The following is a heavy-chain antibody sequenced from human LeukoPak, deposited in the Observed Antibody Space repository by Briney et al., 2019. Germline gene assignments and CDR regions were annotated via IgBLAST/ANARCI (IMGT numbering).Heavy chain of an antibody. CDR2: INHSGST. CDR1: GGPFSGYY. V-gene: IGHV4-34*01. D-gene: IGHD3-10*01. CDR3: ARGRGVLLWFGESPNFDY. Sequence: ASETLTLTCAVYGGPFSGYYWSWIRQPPGKGLEWIGEINHSGSTNYNPSLKSRVTISVDTSKNQFSLKLSSVTAADTAVYYCARGRGVLLWFGESPNFDYWGQGTLVTVSS. J-gene: IGHJ4*02.